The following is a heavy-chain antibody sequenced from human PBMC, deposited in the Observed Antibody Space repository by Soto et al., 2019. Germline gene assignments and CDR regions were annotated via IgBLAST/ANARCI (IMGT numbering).Heavy chain of an antibody. CDR1: GFTFSSYA. Sequence: QVQLVESGGGVVQPGRSLRLSCAASGFTFSSYAMHWVRQAPGKGLEWVAVISYDGSNKYYADSVKGRFTISRDNSKNTLYLQMTSLRAEDTAVYYCAREYSGYFDYWGQGTLVTVSS. CDR2: ISYDGSNK. J-gene: IGHJ4*02. D-gene: IGHD5-12*01. CDR3: AREYSGYFDY. V-gene: IGHV3-30-3*01.